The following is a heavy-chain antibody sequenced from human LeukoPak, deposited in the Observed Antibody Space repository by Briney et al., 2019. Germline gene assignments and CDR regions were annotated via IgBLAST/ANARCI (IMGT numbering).Heavy chain of an antibody. CDR1: GGTFISYA. V-gene: IGHV1-69*13. Sequence: SVKVSCKASGGTFISYAISWVRQAPGQGLEWMGGIITIFGTANYAQKFQGRVTITADESTSTAYMELSSLRSEDTAVYYCAREAPTRIAAADPYYFDYWGQGTLVTVSS. CDR2: IITIFGTA. CDR3: AREAPTRIAAADPYYFDY. J-gene: IGHJ4*02. D-gene: IGHD6-13*01.